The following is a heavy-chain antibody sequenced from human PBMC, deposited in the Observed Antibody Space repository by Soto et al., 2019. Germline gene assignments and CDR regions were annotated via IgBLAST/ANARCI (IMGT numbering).Heavy chain of an antibody. CDR2: MNPNSGNT. CDR1: GYAFTSYD. CDR3: ARAPSSGWYDFYYYYGMDV. Sequence: PSVKVCCKASGYAFTSYDINWVRQATGQGLEWMGWMNPNSGNTGYAQKFQGRVTMTRNTSISTAYMELSSLRSEDTAVYYCARAPSSGWYDFYYYYGMDVWGQGTTVTVSS. D-gene: IGHD6-19*01. J-gene: IGHJ6*02. V-gene: IGHV1-8*01.